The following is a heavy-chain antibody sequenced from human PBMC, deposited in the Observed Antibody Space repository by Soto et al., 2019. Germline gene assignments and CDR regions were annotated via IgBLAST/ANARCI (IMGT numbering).Heavy chain of an antibody. Sequence: QVQLVQSGAEVQKPGSSVKVSCKASGGTFSSYAISWVRQAPGQGLEWMGGIIPISVTTNYAQKFQGRVTITTDESTSTADIELSRLRSEDTAVYYCARSQGSSTSLEIYYYYYYGMDVWGQGTTVTVSS. J-gene: IGHJ6*02. CDR1: GGTFSSYA. CDR3: ARSQGSSTSLEIYYYYYYGMDV. D-gene: IGHD2-2*01. V-gene: IGHV1-69*01. CDR2: IIPISVTT.